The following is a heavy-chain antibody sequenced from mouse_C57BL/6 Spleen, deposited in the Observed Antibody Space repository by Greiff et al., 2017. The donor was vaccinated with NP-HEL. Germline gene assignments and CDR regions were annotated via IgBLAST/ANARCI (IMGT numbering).Heavy chain of an antibody. J-gene: IGHJ2*01. CDR3: ARSGGTSLDY. Sequence: QVQLQQPGAELVRPGSSVKLSCKASGYTFTSYWMDWVKQRPGQGLEWIGNIYPSDSETHYNLKFKDKATLTVDKSSSTAYMQLSSLTSEDSAVYYCARSGGTSLDYWGQGTTLTVSS. D-gene: IGHD1-1*01. V-gene: IGHV1-61*01. CDR2: IYPSDSET. CDR1: GYTFTSYW.